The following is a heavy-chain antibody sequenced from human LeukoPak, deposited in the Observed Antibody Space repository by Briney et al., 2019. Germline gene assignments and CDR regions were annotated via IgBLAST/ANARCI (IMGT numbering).Heavy chain of an antibody. V-gene: IGHV4-59*01. CDR2: IYYRGST. CDR3: TRLDYYGSGSFNY. D-gene: IGHD3-10*01. CDR1: GGSISSYY. Sequence: SETLSLTCTVSGGSISSYYWSWIRQPPGKGLEWIGYIYYRGSTNCNPSLQSRVTISVDTSKNQFSLKLSSVTAADTAVYYCTRLDYYGSGSFNYWGQGTLVTVSS. J-gene: IGHJ4*02.